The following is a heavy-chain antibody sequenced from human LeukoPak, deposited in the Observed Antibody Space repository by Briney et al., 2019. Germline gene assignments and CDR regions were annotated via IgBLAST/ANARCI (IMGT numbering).Heavy chain of an antibody. CDR3: ARDSLYGVVDY. V-gene: IGHV1-46*01. CDR1: GYTFTSYY. Sequence: GASVKVSCKTSGYTFTSYYIHWVRQAPGQGLEWVGIINPSGGSTSYAQKFQGRVTMTRDTSTSTVYMYLSSLRSEDMAVYYCARDSLYGVVDYWGQGTLVTVSS. J-gene: IGHJ4*02. CDR2: INPSGGST. D-gene: IGHD4-17*01.